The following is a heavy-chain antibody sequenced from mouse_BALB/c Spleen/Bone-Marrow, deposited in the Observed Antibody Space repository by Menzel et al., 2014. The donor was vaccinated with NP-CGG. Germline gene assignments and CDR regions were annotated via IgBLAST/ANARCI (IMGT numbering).Heavy chain of an antibody. CDR2: INPDSSTI. Sequence: EVKVVESGGGLVQPGGSLKLSCAASGFDFGSYWMSWVRQAPGKGLEWIGEINPDSSTINYTPSLKDKFIISRDNPKNTLYLQMSKVRSENTALYYCARMHYYGYVAYWGQGTLVTVSA. V-gene: IGHV4-1*02. D-gene: IGHD1-2*01. J-gene: IGHJ3*01. CDR3: ARMHYYGYVAY. CDR1: GFDFGSYW.